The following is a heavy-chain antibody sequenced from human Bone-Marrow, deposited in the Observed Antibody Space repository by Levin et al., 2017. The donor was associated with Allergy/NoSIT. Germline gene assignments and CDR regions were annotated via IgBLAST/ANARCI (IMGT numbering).Heavy chain of an antibody. CDR3: TRRPAAGSTGRWFDP. CDR2: ISGSGDST. D-gene: IGHD6-13*01. Sequence: GASVKVSCAASGFTFSSYVMSWVRQAPGKGLEWVSTISGSGDSTYYADSVKGRFTISRDNSKNTLYLQMNSLRGDDTAVYYCTRRPAAGSTGRWFDPWGQGTLVTVYS. V-gene: IGHV3-23*01. J-gene: IGHJ5*02. CDR1: GFTFSSYV.